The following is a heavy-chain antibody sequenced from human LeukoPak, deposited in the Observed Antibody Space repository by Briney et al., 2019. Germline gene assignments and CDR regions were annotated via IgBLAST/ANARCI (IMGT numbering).Heavy chain of an antibody. V-gene: IGHV4-39*01. CDR3: ARHGEGGGTYYFDY. J-gene: IGHJ4*02. D-gene: IGHD2-15*01. CDR1: GGSISSSSYY. Sequence: SETLSLTCTVSGGSISSSSYYWGWIRQPPGKGLEWIGSIYYSGSTYYNPSLKSRVTISVDTSKNQFSLKLSSVTAADTAVYYCARHGEGGGTYYFDYWAREPWSPSPQ. CDR2: IYYSGST.